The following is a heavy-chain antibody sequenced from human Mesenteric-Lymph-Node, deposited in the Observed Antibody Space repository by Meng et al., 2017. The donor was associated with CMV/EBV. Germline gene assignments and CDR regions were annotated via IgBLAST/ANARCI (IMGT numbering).Heavy chain of an antibody. CDR3: ARGRGSLDY. CDR2: INHSGST. J-gene: IGHJ4*02. Sequence: GSLRLSCAVYGGSFSGYYWSWIRQPPGKWLEWIGEINHSGSTNYNPSLKSRVTISVDTSKNQFSLKLSSVTAADTAVYYCARGRGSLDYWGQGTLVTVSS. V-gene: IGHV4-34*01. D-gene: IGHD3-10*01. CDR1: GGSFSGYY.